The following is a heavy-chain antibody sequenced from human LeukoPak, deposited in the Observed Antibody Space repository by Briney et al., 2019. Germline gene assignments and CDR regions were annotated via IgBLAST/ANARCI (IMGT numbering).Heavy chain of an antibody. D-gene: IGHD6-13*01. Sequence: GGSLRLSCAASGFTFSSYSMNWVRQAPGKGLEWVSSISSSSSYIYYADSVKGRFTISRDNAKNSMDLQMNSLRAEDTVVYYCARRGVATTGNARYFDLWGRGTLVTVSS. V-gene: IGHV3-21*04. CDR1: GFTFSSYS. J-gene: IGHJ2*01. CDR3: ARRGVATTGNARYFDL. CDR2: ISSSSSYI.